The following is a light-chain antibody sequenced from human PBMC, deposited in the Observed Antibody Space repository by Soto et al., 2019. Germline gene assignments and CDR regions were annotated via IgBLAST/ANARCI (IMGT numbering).Light chain of an antibody. CDR3: KQSYSTPPT. J-gene: IGKJ1*01. V-gene: IGKV1-39*01. Sequence: DIEMTPSQSSLSASVGYRVTITWRASQSISSYLNWYQQKPGKATKVLIYAATSLHSGVPSRFSGSGSGTDFTLTIRSMQPEDFATYYCKQSYSTPPTFDHVTKLDIK. CDR1: QSISSY. CDR2: AAT.